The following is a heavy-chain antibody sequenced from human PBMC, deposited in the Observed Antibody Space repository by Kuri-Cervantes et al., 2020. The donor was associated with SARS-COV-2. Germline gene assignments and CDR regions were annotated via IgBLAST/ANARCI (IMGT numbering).Heavy chain of an antibody. CDR2: ISGSGGST. Sequence: GESLKISCAASGSTFSSYAMSWVRQAPGKGLEWVSAISGSGGSTYYADSVKGRFTISRDSSKNTLYLQMNSLRAEDTAVYYCAKDSAPSGYYDFWSGYSNFDYWGQGTLVTVSS. D-gene: IGHD3-3*01. CDR1: GSTFSSYA. J-gene: IGHJ4*02. V-gene: IGHV3-23*01. CDR3: AKDSAPSGYYDFWSGYSNFDY.